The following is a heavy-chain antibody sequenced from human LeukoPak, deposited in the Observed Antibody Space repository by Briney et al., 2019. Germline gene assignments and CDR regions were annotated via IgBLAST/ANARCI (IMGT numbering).Heavy chain of an antibody. Sequence: LEALSLTCIDSVGSISSYYWRWIRQPPGEGLEWIEYIYYNGNTNYNPSLKSRVTMSVDTSKNQFSLKLSSVTAADTAVYYCASSAWYAFDIWGQRTMVTVSS. J-gene: IGHJ3*02. CDR2: IYYNGNT. CDR1: VGSISSYY. V-gene: IGHV4-59*01. D-gene: IGHD6-19*01. CDR3: ASSAWYAFDI.